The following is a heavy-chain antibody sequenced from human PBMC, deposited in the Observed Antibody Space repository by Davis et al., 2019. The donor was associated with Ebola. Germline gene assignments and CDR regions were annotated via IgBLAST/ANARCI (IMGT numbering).Heavy chain of an antibody. V-gene: IGHV4-31*03. CDR1: GGSISSGGYY. CDR2: IYYSGST. CDR3: ARDQRGYSYGPTNGMDV. Sequence: MPSETLSLTCTVSGGSISSGGYYWSWIRQHPGKGLEWIGYIYYSGSTYYNPSLKSRVTISVDTSKNQFSLKLSSVTAADTAVYYCARDQRGYSYGPTNGMDVWGQGTTVTVSS. J-gene: IGHJ6*02. D-gene: IGHD5-18*01.